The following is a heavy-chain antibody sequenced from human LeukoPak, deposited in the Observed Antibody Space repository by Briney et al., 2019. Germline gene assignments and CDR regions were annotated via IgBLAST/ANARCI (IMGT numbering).Heavy chain of an antibody. D-gene: IGHD6-19*01. V-gene: IGHV3-30*02. Sequence: GGSLRLSCAASGFTFSTYWMRWVRQAPGKGLEWVAYIRYDGSNKYYADSVKGRFTISRDNSKNTLFLQMNSLRPEDTAVYYCARGGKIALAGTRSPQYFQHWGQGTLVTVSS. CDR2: IRYDGSNK. CDR1: GFTFSTYW. J-gene: IGHJ1*01. CDR3: ARGGKIALAGTRSPQYFQH.